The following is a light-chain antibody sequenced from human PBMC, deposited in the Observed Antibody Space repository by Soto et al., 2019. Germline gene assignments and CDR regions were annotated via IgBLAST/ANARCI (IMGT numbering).Light chain of an antibody. CDR3: QQYDSGPLP. Sequence: DIVMPQSPGTLSVSTGEGATLSCRASQSVVSNLAWYQQNPGQAPGLLIYGASTRANGIPDRFRGSGSGTEFTLTISSLQSEDFAVYYFQQYDSGPLPFSGGTKVEIK. J-gene: IGKJ4*02. CDR2: GAS. V-gene: IGKV3D-15*01. CDR1: QSVVSN.